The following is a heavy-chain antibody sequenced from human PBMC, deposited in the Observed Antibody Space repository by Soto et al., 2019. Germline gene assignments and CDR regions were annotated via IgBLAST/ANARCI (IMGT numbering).Heavy chain of an antibody. Sequence: EVQLVESGGALVQPGRSLRLSCAASGFTFDDYAMHWVRQAPGKGPEWVSGISWDSTSIGYADSVKGRFTISRDNAKESLYLHMNSLRAEDTAVYFCAKDFTTMVRLCGYWGQGTLVTVSS. V-gene: IGHV3-9*01. J-gene: IGHJ4*02. CDR1: GFTFDDYA. D-gene: IGHD5-18*01. CDR2: ISWDSTSI. CDR3: AKDFTTMVRLCGY.